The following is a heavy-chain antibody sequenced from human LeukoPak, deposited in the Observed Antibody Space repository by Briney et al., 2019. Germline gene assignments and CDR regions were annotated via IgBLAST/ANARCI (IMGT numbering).Heavy chain of an antibody. V-gene: IGHV5-51*01. Sequence: GESLKISCKGSGYSFSCYWIGWVRQMPGKGLEWMGIIFPGDSDARYSPSFQGQVTISADKTVSTASLQWSSLKASDTAMYYCARRGYSYDYFDYWGQGTLVTVSS. J-gene: IGHJ4*02. CDR2: IFPGDSDA. D-gene: IGHD5-18*01. CDR3: ARRGYSYDYFDY. CDR1: GYSFSCYW.